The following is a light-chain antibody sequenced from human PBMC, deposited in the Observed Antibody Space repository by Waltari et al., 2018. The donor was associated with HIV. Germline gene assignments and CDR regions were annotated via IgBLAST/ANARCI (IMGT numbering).Light chain of an antibody. V-gene: IGLV1-40*01. CDR2: GNK. J-gene: IGLJ2*01. Sequence: QSVLTQPPSVSGAPGQRVTISCTGSSSNIGAGYDVHWYQQLPGTAPKLLIYGNKYRPSGVPDRFSGSKSGTSASLAITELQAEDEADYYCQSYDSSLSGSVVFGGGTKVTVL. CDR1: SSNIGAGYD. CDR3: QSYDSSLSGSVV.